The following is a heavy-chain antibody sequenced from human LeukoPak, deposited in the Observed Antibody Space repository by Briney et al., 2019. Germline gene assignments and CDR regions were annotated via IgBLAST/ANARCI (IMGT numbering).Heavy chain of an antibody. Sequence: SETLSLTCAVYGGSFIGYYWSWIRQPPGKGLEWIGEINHSGSTNYNPSLKSRVTISVDTSKNQFSLKLSSVTAADTAVYYCARRICRGGSCYSIDYWGQGTLVTVSS. CDR3: ARRICRGGSCYSIDY. J-gene: IGHJ4*02. V-gene: IGHV4-34*01. D-gene: IGHD2-15*01. CDR1: GGSFIGYY. CDR2: INHSGST.